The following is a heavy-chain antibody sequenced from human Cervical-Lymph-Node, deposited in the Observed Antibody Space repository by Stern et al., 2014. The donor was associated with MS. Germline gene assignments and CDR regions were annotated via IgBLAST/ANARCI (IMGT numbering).Heavy chain of an antibody. CDR3: ARQTTAWASDV. CDR2: IYPGDSGT. CDR1: GYKFSIYW. J-gene: IGHJ4*02. V-gene: IGHV5-51*01. Sequence: EVQLVESGAELITPGESLKISCKGSGYKFSIYWIAWVRQMAGTGLEWMWIIYPGDSGTRYSQSFQSHVSMSSDHSTSTAYLQWSSQNASDTAMYFCARQTTAWASDVWGQGTLVTVSS. D-gene: IGHD1-14*01.